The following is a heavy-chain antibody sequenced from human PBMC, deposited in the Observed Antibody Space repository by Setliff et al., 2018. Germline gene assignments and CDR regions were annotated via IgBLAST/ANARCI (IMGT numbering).Heavy chain of an antibody. V-gene: IGHV3-33*01. Sequence: GGSLRLSCAASGFTFNNFAMHWVRQAPGKGLEWVAVIWYDGSNKYYADSVKGRFTISRDNSKNTLYLQMNSLRAEDTALYYCARQATDYWGQGTLVTVPS. CDR2: IWYDGSNK. J-gene: IGHJ4*02. CDR3: ARQATDY. CDR1: GFTFNNFA.